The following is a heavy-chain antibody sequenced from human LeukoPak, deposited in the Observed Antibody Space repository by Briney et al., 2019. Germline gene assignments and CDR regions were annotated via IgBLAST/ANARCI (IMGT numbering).Heavy chain of an antibody. CDR2: IIPIFGTA. J-gene: IGHJ5*02. CDR3: ARDGRTYSSSLEWFDP. V-gene: IGHV1-69*13. CDR1: GGTFSSYA. D-gene: IGHD6-6*01. Sequence: ASVKVSCKASGGTFSSYAISWVRQAPGQGLEWMGGIIPIFGTANYAQKFQGRVTITADESTSTAYMELSSLRSEDTAVYYCARDGRTYSSSLEWFDPWGQGTLVTVSS.